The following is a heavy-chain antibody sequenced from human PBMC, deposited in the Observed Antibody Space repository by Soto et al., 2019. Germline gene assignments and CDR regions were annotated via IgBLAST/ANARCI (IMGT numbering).Heavy chain of an antibody. CDR2: ISSSSSYI. V-gene: IGHV3-21*01. CDR3: ARDLTITGTFDY. D-gene: IGHD1-20*01. Sequence: GGSLRLSCAASGFTFSSYSMNWVRQAPGKGLEWVSSISSSSSYIYYADSVKGRFTISRDNAKNSLYLQMNSLRAEDTAVYYCARDLTITGTFDYWGQGTLVTVSS. J-gene: IGHJ4*02. CDR1: GFTFSSYS.